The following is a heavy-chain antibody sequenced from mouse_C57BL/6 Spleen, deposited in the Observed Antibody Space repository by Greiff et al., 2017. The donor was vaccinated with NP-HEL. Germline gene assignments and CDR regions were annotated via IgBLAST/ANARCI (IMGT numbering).Heavy chain of an antibody. V-gene: IGHV5-9-1*02. Sequence: EVKLEESGEGLVKPGGSLKLSCAASGFTFSSYAMSWVRQTPEKRLEWVAYISSGGDYIYYADTVKGRFTISRDNARNTLYLQMSSLKSEDTAMYYCTRAVVDHWYFDVWGTGTTVTVSS. J-gene: IGHJ1*03. CDR2: ISSGGDYI. CDR3: TRAVVDHWYFDV. CDR1: GFTFSSYA. D-gene: IGHD1-1*01.